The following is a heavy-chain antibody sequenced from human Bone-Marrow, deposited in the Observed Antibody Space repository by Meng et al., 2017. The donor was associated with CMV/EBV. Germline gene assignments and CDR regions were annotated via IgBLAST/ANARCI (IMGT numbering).Heavy chain of an antibody. CDR1: GGSISSYY. D-gene: IGHD2-15*01. CDR2: IYYSGST. Sequence: SETLSLTCTVSGGSISSYYWSWIRQPPGKGLEWIGYIYYSGSTNYNPSLKSRVTISVDTSKNQFSLDLSSVTAADTAVYYCARLPGYCSGSSCYGYGMDVWGQGTTVTVSS. V-gene: IGHV4-59*01. J-gene: IGHJ6*02. CDR3: ARLPGYCSGSSCYGYGMDV.